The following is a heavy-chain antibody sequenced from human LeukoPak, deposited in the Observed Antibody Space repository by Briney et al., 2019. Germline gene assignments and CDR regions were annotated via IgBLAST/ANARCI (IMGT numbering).Heavy chain of an antibody. CDR1: GFTFSSYA. J-gene: IGHJ4*02. V-gene: IGHV3-23*01. Sequence: GGSLRLSCAASGFTFSSYAMSWVRQAPGKGLEWVSAISGSGGSTYLADSVKGRFTISRDNSKNTLYLQMNSLRAEDTAVYYCAKAINFDWLPNDYWGQGTLVTVSS. CDR2: ISGSGGST. D-gene: IGHD3-9*01. CDR3: AKAINFDWLPNDY.